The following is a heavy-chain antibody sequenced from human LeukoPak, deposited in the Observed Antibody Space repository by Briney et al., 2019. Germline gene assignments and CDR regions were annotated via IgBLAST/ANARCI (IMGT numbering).Heavy chain of an antibody. V-gene: IGHV3-23*01. J-gene: IGHJ4*02. CDR2: ISGSGGST. CDR3: AKDLVGIAAAGYFDY. CDR1: GFTFSSYA. Sequence: PGGSLRLSCAASGFTFSSYAMSWVRQAPGKGLEWVSAISGSGGSTYYADSVKGRFTTSRDNSKNTLYLQMNSLRAEDTAVYYCAKDLVGIAAAGYFDYWGQGTLVTVSS. D-gene: IGHD6-13*01.